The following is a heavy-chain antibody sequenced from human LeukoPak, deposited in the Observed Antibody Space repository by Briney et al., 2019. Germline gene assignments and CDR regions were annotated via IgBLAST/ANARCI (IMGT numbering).Heavy chain of an antibody. CDR2: IYTSGST. Sequence: MTSETLSLTCTVSGGSIGSYYWSWIRQPAGKGLEWIGRIYTSGSTNYNPSLKSRVTMSVDTSKNQFSLKLSSVTAADTAVYYCARDLYSSSWYRRAFDIWGQGTMVTVSS. V-gene: IGHV4-4*07. D-gene: IGHD6-13*01. CDR1: GGSIGSYY. CDR3: ARDLYSSSWYRRAFDI. J-gene: IGHJ3*02.